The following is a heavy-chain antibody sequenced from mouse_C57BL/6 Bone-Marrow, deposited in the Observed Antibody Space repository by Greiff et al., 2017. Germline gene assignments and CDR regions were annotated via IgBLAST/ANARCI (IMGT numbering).Heavy chain of an antibody. Sequence: QVQLQQSGAELARPGASVKMSCKASGYTFTSYTMHWVKQRPGQGLEWIGYITPSSGYTKYNQKFKDKATLTADKSSSTAYMQLSSLTSEDSAVYYCARRSGNYAWFAYWGQGTLVTVSA. J-gene: IGHJ3*01. CDR2: ITPSSGYT. V-gene: IGHV1-4*01. CDR3: ARRSGNYAWFAY. D-gene: IGHD2-1*01. CDR1: GYTFTSYT.